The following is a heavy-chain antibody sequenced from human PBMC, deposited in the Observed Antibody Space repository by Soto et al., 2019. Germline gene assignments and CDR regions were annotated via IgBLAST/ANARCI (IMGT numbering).Heavy chain of an antibody. J-gene: IGHJ4*02. CDR2: IIPIFGTA. CDR3: AREGSSGYYLDY. V-gene: IGHV1-69*13. Sequence: SVKVSCKASGGTFSSYSIRWVRHAPGQGLEWMGGIIPIFGTANYDQKFQGRVTITADESTSTAYMERSSLRSEDTAVYYWAREGSSGYYLDYWGQGTLVTVPS. D-gene: IGHD3-22*01. CDR1: GGTFSSYS.